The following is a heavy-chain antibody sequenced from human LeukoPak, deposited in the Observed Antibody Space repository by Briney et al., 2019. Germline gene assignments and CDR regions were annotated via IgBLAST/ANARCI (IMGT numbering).Heavy chain of an antibody. J-gene: IGHJ3*02. V-gene: IGHV3-15*01. CDR1: GFTFSNAW. CDR3: TKDSDILTGYYRGAFDI. D-gene: IGHD3-9*01. Sequence: GGSLRLSCAASGFTFSNAWMTWVRQAPGKGLEWVGRIKTKIDGGTADYAAPVKGRFTISRDDSKNTLYLQMNSLKTEDTAVYYCTKDSDILTGYYRGAFDIWGQGTMVTVSS. CDR2: IKTKIDGGTA.